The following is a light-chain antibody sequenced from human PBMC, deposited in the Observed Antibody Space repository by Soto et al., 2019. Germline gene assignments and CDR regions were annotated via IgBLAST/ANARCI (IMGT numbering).Light chain of an antibody. V-gene: IGLV1-51*01. CDR3: GTWDSSLSAGWGI. CDR1: SSNIGNNY. CDR2: DNN. J-gene: IGLJ2*01. Sequence: QSVLTQPPSVSAAPGQKVTISCSGSSSNIGNNYVSWYQHLPGTAPKLLIYDNNKRPSGIPDRFPGSKSGTSATLAITGLQTGDEADYYCGTWDSSLSAGWGIFGGGTKLTVL.